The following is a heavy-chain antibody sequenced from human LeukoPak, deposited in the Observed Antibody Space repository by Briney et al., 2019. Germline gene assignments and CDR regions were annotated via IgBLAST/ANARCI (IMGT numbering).Heavy chain of an antibody. CDR1: GGTFSSYA. Sequence: EASVKVSCKASGGTFSSYAISWVRQAPGQGLEWMGRIIPILGIANCAQKFQGRVTITADKSTSTAYMELSSLRSEDTAVYYCARGGDGYSSSWYWFDPWGQGTLVTVSS. J-gene: IGHJ5*02. CDR2: IIPILGIA. CDR3: ARGGDGYSSSWYWFDP. V-gene: IGHV1-69*04. D-gene: IGHD6-13*01.